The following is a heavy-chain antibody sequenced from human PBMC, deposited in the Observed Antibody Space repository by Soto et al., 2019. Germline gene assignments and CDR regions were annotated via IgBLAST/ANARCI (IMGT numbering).Heavy chain of an antibody. D-gene: IGHD1-26*01. Sequence: QLQLVQSGGEVKTPGASVKVSCTTSGYTFTSHGISWVRQAPGQGLEWMGWISTYNGKTDYAQKFQGRVTMTANTRTSTGYMEVRSLRSDDTAVYYCARLLTEGATYREDAFDMWGQGTKVNVSS. CDR2: ISTYNGKT. V-gene: IGHV1-18*01. CDR3: ARLLTEGATYREDAFDM. J-gene: IGHJ3*02. CDR1: GYTFTSHG.